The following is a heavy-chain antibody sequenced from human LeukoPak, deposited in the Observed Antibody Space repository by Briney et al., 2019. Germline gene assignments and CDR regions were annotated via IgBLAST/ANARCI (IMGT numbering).Heavy chain of an antibody. D-gene: IGHD5-18*01. CDR2: IKQDGSEK. Sequence: GGSLRLSCAASGFTFSSYWMSWVRQAPGKGLEWVANIKQDGSEKYYVDSVKGRFTISRDNAKDSLYLQMNTLRVEDTAVYYCVRDSSYIFGFSWGQGTLVTVSS. J-gene: IGHJ1*01. CDR3: VRDSSYIFGFS. CDR1: GFTFSSYW. V-gene: IGHV3-7*03.